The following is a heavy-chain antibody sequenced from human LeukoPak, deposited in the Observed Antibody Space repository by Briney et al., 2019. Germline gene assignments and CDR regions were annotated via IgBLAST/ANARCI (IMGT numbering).Heavy chain of an antibody. V-gene: IGHV4-59*01. D-gene: IGHD2-21*01. Sequence: SETLSLTCTVSGGSINSYFWSWIRRPPGKGLEWIGYIHYSGSTKYNPSLKSRVTISIATSKNQFSLELSSVIAADTAVYYCARCGGGHGGIWDQGTMLTVSS. CDR3: ARCGGGHGGI. J-gene: IGHJ3*02. CDR2: IHYSGST. CDR1: GGSINSYF.